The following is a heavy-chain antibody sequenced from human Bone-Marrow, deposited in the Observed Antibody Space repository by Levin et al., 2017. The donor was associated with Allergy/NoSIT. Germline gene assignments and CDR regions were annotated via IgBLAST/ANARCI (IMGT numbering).Heavy chain of an antibody. D-gene: IGHD4-17*01. CDR1: GFTFSSYS. J-gene: IGHJ4*02. V-gene: IGHV3-48*01. Sequence: GGSLRLSCAASGFTFSSYSMNWVRQAPGKGLEWVSYISSSSSTIYYADSVKGRFTISRDNAKNSLYLQMNSLRAEDTAVYYCARDLSLRYGDYPDYWGQGTLVTVSS. CDR3: ARDLSLRYGDYPDY. CDR2: ISSSSSTI.